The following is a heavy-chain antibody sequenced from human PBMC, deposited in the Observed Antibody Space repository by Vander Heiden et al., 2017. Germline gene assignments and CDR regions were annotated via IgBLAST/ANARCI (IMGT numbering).Heavy chain of an antibody. J-gene: IGHJ3*02. CDR3: AVGGSYHNEAFDI. V-gene: IGHV4-34*01. CDR1: GVSFSGYC. Sequence: VHLQQRGAGLLQPSDTLPLTCAVYGVSFSGYCWSWIRQPPGKGLEWIGEINHSGNTNHNPSLKSRVTISVDTSKNQFSLKLTAVTAADTAVYYCAVGGSYHNEAFDIWGQGTMVTVSS. D-gene: IGHD1-26*01. CDR2: INHSGNT.